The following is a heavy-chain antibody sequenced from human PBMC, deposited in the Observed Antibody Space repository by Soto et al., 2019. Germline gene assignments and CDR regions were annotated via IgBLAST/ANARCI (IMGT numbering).Heavy chain of an antibody. V-gene: IGHV3-30*04. CDR1: GFTFSSYA. CDR3: ARGSGKADPLWPDY. Sequence: QVQLVESGGGVVQPGRSLRLSCAASGFTFSSYAMHWVRQAPGKGLEWVAVISYDGSNKYYADSVKGRFTISRDNSKNTLYLQMNSLRAEDTAVYYCARGSGKADPLWPDYWGQGTLVTVSS. CDR2: ISYDGSNK. D-gene: IGHD5-18*01. J-gene: IGHJ4*02.